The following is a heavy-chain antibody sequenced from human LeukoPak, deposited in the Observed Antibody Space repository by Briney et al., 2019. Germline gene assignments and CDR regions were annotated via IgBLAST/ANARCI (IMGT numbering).Heavy chain of an antibody. J-gene: IGHJ5*02. CDR3: ARVASGSYNWFDP. CDR1: GFSFSDYY. D-gene: IGHD3-10*01. V-gene: IGHV3-7*01. Sequence: GGSLRLSCAASGFSFSDYYMSWVRQAPGKGLEWVANIKPDGSEKYYVDSVKGRFTISRDNAKNSLYLQMNSLRAEDTAVYYCARVASGSYNWFDPWGQGTLVTVSS. CDR2: IKPDGSEK.